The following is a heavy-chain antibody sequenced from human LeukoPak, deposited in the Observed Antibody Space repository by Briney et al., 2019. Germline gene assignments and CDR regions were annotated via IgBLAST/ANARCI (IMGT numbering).Heavy chain of an antibody. D-gene: IGHD5-12*01. Sequence: DSVKGRFTISRDNAKNSLYLQMNSLRAEDTAVYYCARDLRYDEVYWGQGTLVTVSS. J-gene: IGHJ4*02. CDR3: ARDLRYDEVY. V-gene: IGHV3-7*01.